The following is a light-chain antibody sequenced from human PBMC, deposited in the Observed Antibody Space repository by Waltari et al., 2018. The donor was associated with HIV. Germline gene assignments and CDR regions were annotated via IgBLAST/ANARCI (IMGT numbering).Light chain of an antibody. V-gene: IGKV3-11*01. CDR3: QQRTNWPQNT. CDR1: QSVGTF. CDR2: DAS. J-gene: IGKJ4*01. Sequence: EIVLTQSPATLSLSTGERATLSCRASQSVGTFLAWYQQKPGQAPRLLIFDASNRATGIPARFSGSGSGTDFTLTISSLEPEDFALYYCQQRTNWPQNTFGGGTKVEIK.